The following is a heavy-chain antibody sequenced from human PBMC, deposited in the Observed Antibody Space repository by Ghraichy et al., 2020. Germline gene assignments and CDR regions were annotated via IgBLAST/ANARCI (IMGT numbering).Heavy chain of an antibody. V-gene: IGHV3-49*03. CDR2: IRSKVYGGTT. D-gene: IGHD3-3*01. CDR1: GFTFGNYV. CDR3: SGDLNTHARTWSYGLDV. J-gene: IGHJ6*02. Sequence: GESLNISCRASGFTFGNYVMSWFRQAPGKGLEWVGFIRSKVYGGTTEYAASVRGRFAISRDDSKSVAYLQMNSLKTEDTAVYYCSGDLNTHARTWSYGLDVWGQGTTVTVSS.